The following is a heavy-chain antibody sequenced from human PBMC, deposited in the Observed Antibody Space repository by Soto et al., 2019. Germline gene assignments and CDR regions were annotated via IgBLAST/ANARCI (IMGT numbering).Heavy chain of an antibody. CDR3: AHRYGGNYYRWYFDS. Sequence: QITLKESGPTLVKPTQTLTVTCTFSGFSLNTSGAGVGWIRQSPGKAPEWLALISWKDEKRYNPGLKSRLTITKDTSKNQVVLTMTDLDPVDTATYFCAHRYGGNYYRWYFDSWGQGTLVTVSS. CDR1: GFSLNTSGAG. V-gene: IGHV2-5*01. D-gene: IGHD1-26*01. J-gene: IGHJ4*02. CDR2: ISWKDEK.